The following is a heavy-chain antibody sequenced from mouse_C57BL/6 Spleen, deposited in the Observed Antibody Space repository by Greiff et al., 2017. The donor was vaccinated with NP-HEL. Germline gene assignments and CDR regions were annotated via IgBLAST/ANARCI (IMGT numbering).Heavy chain of an antibody. Sequence: QVQLQQPGAELVMPGASVKLSCKASGYTFTSYWMHWVKQRPGQGLEWIGEIDPSDSYTNYNQKFKGKSTLTVDKSSSTAYVQLSSLTSEDSAVYYCARGNYYGSSSSGFAYWGQGTLVTVSA. CDR1: GYTFTSYW. CDR2: IDPSDSYT. CDR3: ARGNYYGSSSSGFAY. D-gene: IGHD1-1*01. V-gene: IGHV1-69*01. J-gene: IGHJ3*01.